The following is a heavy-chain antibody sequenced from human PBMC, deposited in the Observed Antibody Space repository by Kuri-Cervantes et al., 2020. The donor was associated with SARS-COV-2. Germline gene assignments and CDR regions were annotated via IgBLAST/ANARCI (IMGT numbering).Heavy chain of an antibody. Sequence: GESLKISCAASGFTISSYGMHWVRQAPGKGLEWVAFIRYEGSNKYYADSVKGRFTISRDNSKDTLYLQMNSLRAEDTSVYYWAKVLVVVAAYDAFDIWGQGTMVTVSS. D-gene: IGHD2-15*01. CDR1: GFTISSYG. J-gene: IGHJ3*02. CDR2: IRYEGSNK. CDR3: AKVLVVVAAYDAFDI. V-gene: IGHV3-30*02.